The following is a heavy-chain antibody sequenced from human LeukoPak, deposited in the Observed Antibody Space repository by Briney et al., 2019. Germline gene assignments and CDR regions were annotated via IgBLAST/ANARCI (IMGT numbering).Heavy chain of an antibody. V-gene: IGHV3-7*01. CDR2: IKQDGSEK. CDR1: GFTFTSYW. J-gene: IGHJ4*02. CDR3: ARDPDRDGVDY. Sequence: PGGSLGLSCAASGFTFTSYWMNWVRQAPGMGLEWVANIKQDGSEKYYVDSVKGRFTISRDNAKNSLYLQMNSLRAEDTAVYYCARDPDRDGVDYWGQGTLVTVSS. D-gene: IGHD1-14*01.